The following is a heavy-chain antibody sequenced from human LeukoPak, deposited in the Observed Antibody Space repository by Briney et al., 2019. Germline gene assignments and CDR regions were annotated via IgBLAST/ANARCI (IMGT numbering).Heavy chain of an antibody. CDR3: VRRGRAAGTMGLSPSFYFDS. V-gene: IGHV3-20*04. J-gene: IGHJ4*02. Sequence: GGSLRLPCAASGFRFDDYGMIWVRQAPGKGLEWVSRINWNGDRTGYGDSVKGRFTISRDNAKHSLYLQMNSLRAEDTAFYFCVRRGRAAGTMGLSPSFYFDSWGQGTLVTVSS. D-gene: IGHD2-8*01. CDR2: INWNGDRT. CDR1: GFRFDDYG.